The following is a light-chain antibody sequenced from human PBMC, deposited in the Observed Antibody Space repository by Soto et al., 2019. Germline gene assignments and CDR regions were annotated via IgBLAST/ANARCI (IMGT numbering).Light chain of an antibody. CDR1: SSDVGAFNY. Sequence: QSALTQPASVSGSPGQSIAISCTGTSSDVGAFNYVSWYQQHPGKAPKFMIFDVSSRPSGVSDRFSGSKSGNTASLTISGLHTEDEAVYYCASYTTSSTSVFGTGTQLTVL. CDR3: ASYTTSSTSV. CDR2: DVS. J-gene: IGLJ1*01. V-gene: IGLV2-14*03.